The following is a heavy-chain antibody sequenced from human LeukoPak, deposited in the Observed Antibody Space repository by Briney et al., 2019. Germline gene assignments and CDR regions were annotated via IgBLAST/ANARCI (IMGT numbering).Heavy chain of an antibody. CDR3: AKDCGNLWLPHYGMDV. CDR1: GFTFDDYA. V-gene: IGHV3-9*01. CDR2: ISWNSGSI. Sequence: GGSLRLSCAASGFTFDDYAMHWVRQAPGKGLEWVSGISWNSGSIGYADSVKGRFTISRDNAKNSLYLQMNSLRAEDTALYYRAKDCGNLWLPHYGMDVWGQGTTVTVSS. J-gene: IGHJ6*02. D-gene: IGHD5-18*01.